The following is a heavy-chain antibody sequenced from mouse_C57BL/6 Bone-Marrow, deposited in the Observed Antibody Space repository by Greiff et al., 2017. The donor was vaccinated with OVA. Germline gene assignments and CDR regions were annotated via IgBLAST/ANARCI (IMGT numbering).Heavy chain of an antibody. V-gene: IGHV1-4*01. J-gene: IGHJ2*01. CDR1: GYTFTSYT. D-gene: IGHD1-1*01. CDR2: INPSSGYT. Sequence: VKLVESGADLARPGASVTMSCKASGYTFTSYTMHWVKQRPGQGLEWIGYINPSSGYTKYNQKFKDKATLTADKSSSTAYMQLSSLTSEDSAVYYCANYYPGYWGQGTTLTVSS. CDR3: ANYYPGY.